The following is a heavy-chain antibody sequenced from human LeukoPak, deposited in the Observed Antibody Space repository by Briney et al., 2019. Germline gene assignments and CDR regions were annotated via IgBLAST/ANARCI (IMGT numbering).Heavy chain of an antibody. D-gene: IGHD2-2*01. J-gene: IGHJ5*02. CDR2: IYYSGRT. CDR1: GGSISSGGSY. CDR3: ARQTVDIVLGPAAIWFDP. Sequence: SETLSLTCTVSGGSISSGGSYRSWIRQHPGKGLEWIGYIYYSGRTYYNPSLKSRVTISVDTSKNQFSLKLSSVTAADTAVYYCARQTVDIVLGPAAIWFDPWGQGTLVTVSS. V-gene: IGHV4-31*03.